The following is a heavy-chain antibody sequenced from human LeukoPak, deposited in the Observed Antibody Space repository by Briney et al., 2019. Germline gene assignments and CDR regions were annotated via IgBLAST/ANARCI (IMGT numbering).Heavy chain of an antibody. D-gene: IGHD3-22*01. CDR2: IYYSGSI. J-gene: IGHJ4*02. V-gene: IGHV4-39*01. Sequence: SETLSLTCTVSGGSISSSSYYWGWIRQPPGKGLEWIGSIYYSGSIYYNPSLKSRVTISVDTSKNQFSLKLSSVTAADTAVYYCARVPRNNYYDSSGTRDYWGQGTLVTVSS. CDR1: GGSISSSSYY. CDR3: ARVPRNNYYDSSGTRDY.